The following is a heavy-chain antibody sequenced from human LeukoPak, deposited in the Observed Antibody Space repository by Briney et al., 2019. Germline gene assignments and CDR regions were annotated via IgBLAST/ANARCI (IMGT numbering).Heavy chain of an antibody. V-gene: IGHV4-59*01. J-gene: IGHJ6*03. CDR3: ARKVDYDSSGYAPYYYYMDV. D-gene: IGHD3-22*01. Sequence: SETLSLTCTVSGGSISSYYWSWIRQPPGKGLEWIGYIFYSGSTNYNPSLKSRVTMSVDTSKNQFSLKLHSVTAADTAVYYCARKVDYDSSGYAPYYYYMDVWGKGTTVTISS. CDR1: GGSISSYY. CDR2: IFYSGST.